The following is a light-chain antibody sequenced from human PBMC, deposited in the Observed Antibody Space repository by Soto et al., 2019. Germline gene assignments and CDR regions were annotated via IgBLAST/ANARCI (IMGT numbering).Light chain of an antibody. CDR3: QQYNNWPHT. Sequence: EIVLTQSPATLSLSPGERATLSCRASQSVSRYLAWYQQKPGQAPRLLIYGASSRATGIPDRFSGSGSGTDFTLTISGLQSEDFAVYYCQQYNNWPHTFGQGTKVDIK. J-gene: IGKJ2*01. CDR1: QSVSRY. V-gene: IGKV3D-15*01. CDR2: GAS.